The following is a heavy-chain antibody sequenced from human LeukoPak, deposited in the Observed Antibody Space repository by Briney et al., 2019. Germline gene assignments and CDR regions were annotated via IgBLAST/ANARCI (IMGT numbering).Heavy chain of an antibody. CDR2: IYHSGST. D-gene: IGHD6-13*01. CDR3: ARVGQQLTFDH. J-gene: IGHJ4*02. Sequence: SETLSLTCAVPGGFISSGGYSWSWIRQPPGKGLEWIGYIYHSGSTYYNPSPKSRVTISLDRSKNQFSLKLSSVTAADTAVYYCARVGQQLTFDHWGQGTLVTVSS. V-gene: IGHV4-30-2*01. CDR1: GGFISSGGYS.